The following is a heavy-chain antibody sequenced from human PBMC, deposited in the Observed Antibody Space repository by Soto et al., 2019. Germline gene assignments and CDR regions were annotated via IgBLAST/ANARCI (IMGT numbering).Heavy chain of an antibody. J-gene: IGHJ4*02. CDR1: GYTSTSYG. CDR3: ARGGYYYDSSGYPFDY. V-gene: IGHV1-18*01. CDR2: ISAYNGNT. Sequence: ASVKVSCKASGYTSTSYGISWVRQAPGQGLEWMGWISAYNGNTNYAQKLQGRVTMTTDTSTSTAYMELRSLRSDDTAVYYCARGGYYYDSSGYPFDYWGQGTLVTVSS. D-gene: IGHD3-22*01.